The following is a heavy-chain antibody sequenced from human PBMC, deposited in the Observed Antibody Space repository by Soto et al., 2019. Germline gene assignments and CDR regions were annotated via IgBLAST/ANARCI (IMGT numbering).Heavy chain of an antibody. CDR2: IIPILDIA. Sequence: QVQLVQSGAEVKKPGSSVKVSCKASGGTFNTYTVSWVRQAPGQGLEWMGRIIPILDIANYAQKFQGRVTIAADKSTNTAYMELSILRSEETDVYYCAREASEYSTFYYMDVWGKGTTVTVSS. D-gene: IGHD2-2*01. CDR1: GGTFNTYT. J-gene: IGHJ6*03. V-gene: IGHV1-69*02. CDR3: AREASEYSTFYYMDV.